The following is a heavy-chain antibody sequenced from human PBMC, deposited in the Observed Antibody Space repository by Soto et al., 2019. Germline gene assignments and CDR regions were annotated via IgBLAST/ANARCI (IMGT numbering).Heavy chain of an antibody. J-gene: IGHJ4*02. CDR1: GFTFSSYS. V-gene: IGHV3-23*01. CDR3: EKLVAGKLKW. CDR2: ISGSGGST. D-gene: IGHD6-19*01. Sequence: XGSLSLSFAASGFTFSSYSMSWVRQAPGKGLEWVSAISGSGGSTYYADSVKGRFTISRDNSKNTLYLQMNSLRAEDTAVYYCEKLVAGKLKWWGQGTLVTVSS.